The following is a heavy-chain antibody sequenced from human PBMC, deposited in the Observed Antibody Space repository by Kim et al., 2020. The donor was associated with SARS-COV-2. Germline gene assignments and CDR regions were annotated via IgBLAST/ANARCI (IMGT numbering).Heavy chain of an antibody. Sequence: SETLSLTCTVSGGSISSYYWSWIRQPPGKGLEWIGYIYYSGSTNYNPSLKSRVTISVDTSKNQFSLKLSSVTAVDTAVYYCARALYYYYGMDVWGQGTTVTVSS. CDR2: IYYSGST. CDR1: GGSISSYY. CDR3: ARALYYYYGMDV. V-gene: IGHV4-59*01. J-gene: IGHJ6*02.